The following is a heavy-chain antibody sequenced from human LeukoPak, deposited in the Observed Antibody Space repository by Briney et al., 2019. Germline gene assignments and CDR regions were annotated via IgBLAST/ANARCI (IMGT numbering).Heavy chain of an antibody. CDR2: VNSDSSTI. CDR1: GFTFSSYS. V-gene: IGHV3-48*01. CDR3: ARYLRVAPLDY. D-gene: IGHD2-15*01. Sequence: GGSLRLSCAASGFTFSSYSMNWVRQAPGKGLEWVSYVNSDSSTIYYADSVKGRFTISRDNAKNSLYLQMNSLRAEDTAVYYCARYLRVAPLDYRGPGTLVTVSS. J-gene: IGHJ4*02.